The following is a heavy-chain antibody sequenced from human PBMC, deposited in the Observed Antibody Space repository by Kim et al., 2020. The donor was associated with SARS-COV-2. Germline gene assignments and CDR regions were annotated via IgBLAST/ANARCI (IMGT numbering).Heavy chain of an antibody. Sequence: ASVKVSCKASGYTFTTYGFSWVRQAPGQGLEWMGWISVYNGHTNYAQKLQGRVTMTTDTSTSTAYMELRSLRSDDTAVYYCARDRGVRGSSWYVYYYGMDVWGQGTTVIVSS. V-gene: IGHV1-18*01. CDR3: ARDRGVRGSSWYVYYYGMDV. CDR2: ISVYNGHT. J-gene: IGHJ6*02. D-gene: IGHD6-13*01. CDR1: GYTFTTYG.